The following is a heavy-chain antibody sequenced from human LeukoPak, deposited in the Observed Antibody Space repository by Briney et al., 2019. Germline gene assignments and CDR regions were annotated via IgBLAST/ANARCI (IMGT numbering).Heavy chain of an antibody. CDR3: TTAELRYIGYAAVGTDFDY. Sequence: TTGGSLRLSCAASGFTFSNAWMSWVRQAPGKGLEWVGRIKSKTDGGTTDYAAPVKGRFTISRDDSKNTLYLQMNSLKTEDTAVYYCTTAELRYIGYAAVGTDFDYWGQGTLVTVSS. CDR2: IKSKTDGGTT. J-gene: IGHJ4*02. D-gene: IGHD5-12*01. CDR1: GFTFSNAW. V-gene: IGHV3-15*01.